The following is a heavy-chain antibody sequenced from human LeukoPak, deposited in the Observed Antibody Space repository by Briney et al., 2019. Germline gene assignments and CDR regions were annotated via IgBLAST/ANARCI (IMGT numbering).Heavy chain of an antibody. CDR1: GGSISSYY. Sequence: PSETLSLTCTVSGGSISSYYWSWIRQPAGKGLEWIGRIYTTGSTNYNPSLKSRVTMSVDTSKNQFSLKLSSVTAADTAVYYCARIMVRGVTPHYYYMDVWGKGTTVTISS. D-gene: IGHD3-10*01. J-gene: IGHJ6*03. CDR2: IYTTGST. V-gene: IGHV4-4*07. CDR3: ARIMVRGVTPHYYYMDV.